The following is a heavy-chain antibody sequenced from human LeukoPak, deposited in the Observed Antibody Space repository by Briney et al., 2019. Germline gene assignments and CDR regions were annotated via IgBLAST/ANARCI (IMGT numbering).Heavy chain of an antibody. D-gene: IGHD2-15*01. Sequence: SETLSLTCTVSGGSISSSSYYWGWIRQPPGKGLERIGSIYYSGSTYYNPSLKSRVTISVDTSKNQFSLKLSSVTAADTAVYYCARRTGFLYHFDYWGQGTLVTVSS. V-gene: IGHV4-39*01. J-gene: IGHJ4*02. CDR2: IYYSGST. CDR3: ARRTGFLYHFDY. CDR1: GGSISSSSYY.